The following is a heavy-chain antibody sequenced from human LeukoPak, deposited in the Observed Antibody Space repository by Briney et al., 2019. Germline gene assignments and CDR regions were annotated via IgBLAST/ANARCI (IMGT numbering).Heavy chain of an antibody. V-gene: IGHV4-34*01. Sequence: GSLRLSCAASGFTFSSYSMNWVRQPPGKGLEWIGEINHSGSTNYNPSLKSRVTISVDTSKNQFSLKLSSVTAADTAVYYCAREVLLWFGELLYYYYGMDVWGQGTTVTVSS. J-gene: IGHJ6*02. CDR1: GFTFSSYS. D-gene: IGHD3-10*01. CDR3: AREVLLWFGELLYYYYGMDV. CDR2: INHSGST.